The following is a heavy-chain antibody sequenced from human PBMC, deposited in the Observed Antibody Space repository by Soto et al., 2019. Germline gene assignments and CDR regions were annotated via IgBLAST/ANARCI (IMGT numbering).Heavy chain of an antibody. Sequence: GGSLRLSCAASGFTFNTYAMHWVRQTPGKGLEWVAIIWHDGTEKYYADSVRSRFTISRDDSKNKMYLIMNSLRVEDTAVYYCARDREEQWLTHNYYHYAMDVWGQGTTVTVSS. CDR2: IWHDGTEK. CDR3: ARDREEQWLTHNYYHYAMDV. D-gene: IGHD6-19*01. CDR1: GFTFNTYA. J-gene: IGHJ6*02. V-gene: IGHV3-33*01.